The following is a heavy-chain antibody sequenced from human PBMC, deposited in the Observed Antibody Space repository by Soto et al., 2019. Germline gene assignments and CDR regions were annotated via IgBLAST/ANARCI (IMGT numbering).Heavy chain of an antibody. CDR2: ISYDGSNK. CDR1: GFTFSSYG. CDR3: AKEHVVVTAIRLNYYYYYGMDV. V-gene: IGHV3-30*18. Sequence: QPGGSLRLSCAASGFTFSSYGMHWVRQAPGKGLEWVAVISYDGSNKYYADSVKGRFTISRDNSKNTLYLQMNSLRAEDTAVYYCAKEHVVVTAIRLNYYYYYGMDVWGQGTTVTVSS. J-gene: IGHJ6*02. D-gene: IGHD2-21*02.